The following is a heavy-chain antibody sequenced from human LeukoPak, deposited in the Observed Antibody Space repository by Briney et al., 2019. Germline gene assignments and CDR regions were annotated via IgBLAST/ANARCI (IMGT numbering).Heavy chain of an antibody. CDR2: ISSSSSTI. D-gene: IGHD4-17*01. CDR1: GFTFSSYS. J-gene: IGHJ4*02. Sequence: GGSLRLSRAASGFTFSSYSMNWVRQAPGKGLEWVSYISSSSSTIYYADSVKGRFTISRDNAKNSLYLQMNSLRAEDTAVYYCARDYGDYSSLYFDYWGQGTLVTVSS. CDR3: ARDYGDYSSLYFDY. V-gene: IGHV3-48*01.